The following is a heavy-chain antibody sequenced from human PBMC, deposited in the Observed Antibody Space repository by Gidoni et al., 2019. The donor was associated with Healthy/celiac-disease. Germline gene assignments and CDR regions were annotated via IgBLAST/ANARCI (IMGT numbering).Heavy chain of an antibody. V-gene: IGHV3-30-3*01. CDR2: ISYDGSNK. CDR3: ARGGMAGWFDP. D-gene: IGHD2-8*01. J-gene: IGHJ5*02. Sequence: QVQLVESGGGVVQPGRSLRLSCAASGFTFSSYAMHWVRQAPGKGLEWVAVISYDGSNKYYADSVKGRFTISRDNSKNTLYLQMNSLRAEDTAVYYCARGGMAGWFDPWGQGTLVTVSS. CDR1: GFTFSSYA.